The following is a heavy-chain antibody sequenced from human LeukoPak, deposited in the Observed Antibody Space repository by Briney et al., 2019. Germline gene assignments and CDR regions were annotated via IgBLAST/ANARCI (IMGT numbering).Heavy chain of an antibody. J-gene: IGHJ6*03. CDR1: GGSFTDHY. V-gene: IGHV4-59*11. D-gene: IGHD6-13*01. Sequence: SETLSLTCTVSGGSFTDHYWSWIRQPPGQGLECVGYIDYSGSTSYSPSLKSRVTLSVDASKNQFSLKMTSVTAADTAVYYCARIARTQEPWYRYYYMDVWGKGTTVTVSS. CDR2: IDYSGST. CDR3: ARIARTQEPWYRYYYMDV.